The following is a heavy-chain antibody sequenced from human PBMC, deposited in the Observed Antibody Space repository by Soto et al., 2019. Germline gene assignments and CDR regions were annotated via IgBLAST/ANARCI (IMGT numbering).Heavy chain of an antibody. CDR1: GFTFSDYY. D-gene: IGHD2-21*02. V-gene: IGHV3-11*01. J-gene: IGHJ5*02. CDR2: ISSSGSSI. Sequence: QVQPVESGGGLVKPGGSLRLSCAASGFTFSDYYMSWIRQAPGKGLEWVSYISSSGSSIYYADSVKGRFTISRDNAKNSLYLQMNSLRAEDPAVYYCAGLPDYCGGDCSPSPWGQGTLVTVSS. CDR3: AGLPDYCGGDCSPSP.